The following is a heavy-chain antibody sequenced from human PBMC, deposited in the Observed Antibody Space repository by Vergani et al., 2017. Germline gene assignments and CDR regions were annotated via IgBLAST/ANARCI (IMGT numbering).Heavy chain of an antibody. CDR1: GYTFTSYG. V-gene: IGHV1-2*02. D-gene: IGHD5-12*01. J-gene: IGHJ4*02. CDR3: ARIPYGYEYMGVHRRHYFDY. Sequence: QVQLVQSGAEVKKPGASVKVSCKASGYTFTSYGISWVRQAPGQGLEWMGWINPNSGGTNYAQKFQGRVTMTRDTSISTAYMELSRLRSDDTAVYYCARIPYGYEYMGVHRRHYFDYWGQGTLVTVSS. CDR2: INPNSGGT.